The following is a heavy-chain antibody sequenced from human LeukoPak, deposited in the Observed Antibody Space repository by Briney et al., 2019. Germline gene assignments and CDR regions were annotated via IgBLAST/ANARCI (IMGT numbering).Heavy chain of an antibody. V-gene: IGHV3-30-3*01. D-gene: IGHD1-26*01. CDR3: ARDISYSFDY. CDR1: GFTFSSYA. Sequence: GGSLRLSCAASGFTFSSYAMHWVRQAPGKGLEWVAVISYDGSNKYYADSVKGRFTISRDNSKNTLYLQMNSLRAEDTAVYYCARDISYSFDYWGQGTLATVSS. J-gene: IGHJ4*02. CDR2: ISYDGSNK.